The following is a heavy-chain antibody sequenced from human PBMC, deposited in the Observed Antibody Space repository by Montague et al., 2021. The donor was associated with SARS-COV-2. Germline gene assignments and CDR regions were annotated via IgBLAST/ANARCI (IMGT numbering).Heavy chain of an antibody. CDR2: FYYTGNT. V-gene: IGHV4-4*02. Sequence: SETLSLTCAVSDGSISSPNWWNWVRQPPRKGLEWIGEFYYTGNTNYNPSLRSLITIFIDRSKNHFSLQLSSVTAADTAVYYCARGGTYHYGMDVWGQGTTVAVSS. CDR3: ARGGTYHYGMDV. D-gene: IGHD3-16*01. CDR1: DGSISSPNW. J-gene: IGHJ6*02.